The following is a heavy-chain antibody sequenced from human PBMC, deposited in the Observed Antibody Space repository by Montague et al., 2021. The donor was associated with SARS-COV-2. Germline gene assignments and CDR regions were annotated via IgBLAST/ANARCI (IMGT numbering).Heavy chain of an antibody. CDR3: AGAQGDYVGERTTHYYYGMDV. J-gene: IGHJ6*02. D-gene: IGHD1-14*01. CDR1: GFTFSSFS. Sequence: FLRLSCAASGFTFSSFSMNWVRQAPGKGLEWVSSISSSSIYIYYADSVKGRLTISRDNAKNSLYLQMNSLRAEDTAVYYCAGAQGDYVGERTTHYYYGMDVWGQGTTVTVSS. V-gene: IGHV3-21*01. CDR2: ISSSSIYI.